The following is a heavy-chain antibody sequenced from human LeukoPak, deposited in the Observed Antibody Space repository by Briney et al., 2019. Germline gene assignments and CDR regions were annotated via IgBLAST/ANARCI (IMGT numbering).Heavy chain of an antibody. CDR2: INGDGRDK. D-gene: IGHD3-9*01. CDR1: GFTFSSYW. Sequence: PPGSLRLSCAASGFTFSSYWMNWVRQAPGKGLEWVANINGDGRDKYYVGSVRGRFTISRDNADNALYLQMNSLRGDDTALYYCARGVDSAIDWWGQGTLVTVSS. J-gene: IGHJ4*02. V-gene: IGHV3-7*01. CDR3: ARGVDSAIDW.